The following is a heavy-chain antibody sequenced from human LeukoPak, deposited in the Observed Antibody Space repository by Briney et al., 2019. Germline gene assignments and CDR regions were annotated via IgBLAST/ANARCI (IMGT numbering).Heavy chain of an antibody. J-gene: IGHJ4*02. Sequence: SETLSLTCAVSGDSISRGVYSWSWIRQPPGKGLDWIGHIYYSGNTYYNPSLKSRVTISIDTSKNQFSLKLSSVTAADTAVYYCARGVVITGLDYWGQGALVTVSS. CDR1: GDSISRGVYS. CDR2: IYYSGNT. V-gene: IGHV4-30-4*07. D-gene: IGHD3-22*01. CDR3: ARGVVITGLDY.